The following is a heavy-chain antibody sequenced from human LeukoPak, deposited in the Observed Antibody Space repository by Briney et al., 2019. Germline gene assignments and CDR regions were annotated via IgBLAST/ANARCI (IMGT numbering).Heavy chain of an antibody. CDR3: ARVQAGLSSSSNFDY. CDR2: IKQDGSEK. D-gene: IGHD6-6*01. Sequence: GGSLRLSCAASGFTFSSYWMSWVRQAPGKGLEWVANIKQDGSEKYYVDSVKGRFTISRDNAKNSLYLQMNSLRAEDTAVYYCARVQAGLSSSSNFDYWGQGTLVTVSS. J-gene: IGHJ4*02. V-gene: IGHV3-7*01. CDR1: GFTFSSYW.